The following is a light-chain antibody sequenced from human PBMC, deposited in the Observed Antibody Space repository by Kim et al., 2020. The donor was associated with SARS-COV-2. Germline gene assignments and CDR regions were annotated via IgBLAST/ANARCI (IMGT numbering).Light chain of an antibody. CDR1: SSDVGIYNY. Sequence: GQSVAISCTGTSSDVGIYNYVSWYQQHPGKAPKFMIYDVNKRPSGVPDRFSGSKSGNTASLAISGLQAEDEADYYCCSYAGSNTWVFGTGTKVTVL. V-gene: IGLV2-11*03. J-gene: IGLJ1*01. CDR2: DVN. CDR3: CSYAGSNTWV.